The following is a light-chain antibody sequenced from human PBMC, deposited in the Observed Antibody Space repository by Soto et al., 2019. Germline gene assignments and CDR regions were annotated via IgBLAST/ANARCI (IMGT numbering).Light chain of an antibody. CDR3: QQYNRYWT. J-gene: IGKJ1*01. CDR1: QSISSW. CDR2: KAS. V-gene: IGKV1-5*03. Sequence: DIQMTQSPSTLSASVGDRVTITCRASQSISSWLAWYQQKPGKAPKLLIYKASILESGVPSRLNGSGSRTEFTLTISSLHPDDFATYYCQQYNRYWTFGQGTKVEIK.